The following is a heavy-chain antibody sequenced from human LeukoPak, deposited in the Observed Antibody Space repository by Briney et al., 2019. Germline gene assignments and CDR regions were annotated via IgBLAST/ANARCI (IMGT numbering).Heavy chain of an antibody. CDR1: GGSFSGYY. CDR2: INHSGGT. V-gene: IGHV4-34*01. CDR3: ARDSSGYSHFDY. J-gene: IGHJ4*02. Sequence: SETLSLTCAVYGGSFSGYYWSWIRQPPGKGLEWIGEINHSGGTNYNPSLKSRVTISVDTSKNQFSLKLSSVTAADTAVYYCARDSSGYSHFDYWGQGTLVTVSS. D-gene: IGHD3-22*01.